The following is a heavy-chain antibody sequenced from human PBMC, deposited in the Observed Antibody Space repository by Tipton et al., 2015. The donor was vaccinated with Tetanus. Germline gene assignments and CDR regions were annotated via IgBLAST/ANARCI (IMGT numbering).Heavy chain of an antibody. CDR1: GFSLSNYG. J-gene: IGHJ3*02. CDR3: AKEIYVYSGAAFDI. V-gene: IGHV3-33*06. Sequence: SLRLSCAASGFSLSNYGMHWVRQVPGRRLEWVAGIWYDGTNENYAGSVKGRFTIFRDTSKSTLYLRMNSLRAEDTAVYFCAKEIYVYSGAAFDIWGQGTVVTVSS. CDR2: IWYDGTNE. D-gene: IGHD5/OR15-5a*01.